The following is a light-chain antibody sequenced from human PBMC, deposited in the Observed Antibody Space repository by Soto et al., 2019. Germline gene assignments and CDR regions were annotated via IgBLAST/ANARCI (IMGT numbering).Light chain of an antibody. Sequence: EIVLTQSPATLSLSPGERATLSCRASQSVSSYLAWYQQKPGQAPRLLIYDASNRATGIPARFSGSGSGTDFTLTISSLEPXXXXXYYCQQRSNWPPYTFGQGTKLEIK. V-gene: IGKV3-11*01. CDR3: QQRSNWPPYT. J-gene: IGKJ2*01. CDR1: QSVSSY. CDR2: DAS.